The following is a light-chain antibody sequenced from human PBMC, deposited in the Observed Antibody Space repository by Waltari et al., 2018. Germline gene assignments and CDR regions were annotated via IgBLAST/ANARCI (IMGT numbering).Light chain of an antibody. CDR3: TSHGGSSNFYV. CDR2: AVT. Sequence: QSALTQPPSASGPPAQSVPISCTGTSRDVGGYTLVSWDQQHPGKAPNLRISAVTQRPVGVPDRFSGSKSGNTASRTVSGLQDEDEADYYCTSHGGSSNFYVFGTGTKGTVL. J-gene: IGLJ1*01. V-gene: IGLV2-8*01. CDR1: SRDVGGYTL.